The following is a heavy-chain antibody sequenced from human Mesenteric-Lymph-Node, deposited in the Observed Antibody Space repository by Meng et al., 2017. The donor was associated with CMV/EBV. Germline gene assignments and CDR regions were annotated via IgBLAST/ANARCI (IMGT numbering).Heavy chain of an antibody. CDR2: IYYSGTT. V-gene: IGHV4-39*02. CDR3: ARDQGDRLPPYYYYGMDV. Sequence: SETLSLTCTVSGGSISSSSYYWAWIRQPPGKGLECIGSIYYSGTTYYNPSLKSRVTISVDTSKNEFSLELSSVAAADTAVYFCARDQGDRLPPYYYYGMDVWGQGTTVTVSS. J-gene: IGHJ6*02. D-gene: IGHD4-11*01. CDR1: GGSISSSSYY.